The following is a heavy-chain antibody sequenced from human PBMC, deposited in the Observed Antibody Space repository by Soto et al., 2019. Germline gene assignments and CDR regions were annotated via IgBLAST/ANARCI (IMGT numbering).Heavy chain of an antibody. J-gene: IGHJ4*02. CDR2: INSDGSTT. CDR3: ARGSVGANFDY. Sequence: EGQLVESGGGLVQPGGSLRLSCAASGITSISYWMHWVRQVPGKGLVWVAHINSDGSTTTYADSVKGRFTISRDNAKSTLDLQMNGLRAEDTAVYYCARGSVGANFDYWGQGTLVTVSS. D-gene: IGHD1-26*01. V-gene: IGHV3-74*03. CDR1: GITSISYW.